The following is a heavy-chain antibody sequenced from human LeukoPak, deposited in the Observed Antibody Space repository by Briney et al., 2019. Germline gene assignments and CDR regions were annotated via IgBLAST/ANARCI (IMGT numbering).Heavy chain of an antibody. CDR1: GGSMSTYY. Sequence: SETLSLTCTVSGGSMSTYYWTWIRQPPGKGLEWIGYIYYSGSTNYNPSLKSRVTISVDTSKNQFSLKLSSVTAADTAVYYCARGGDSSGHAPYYFDYWGQGTLVTVSS. J-gene: IGHJ4*02. CDR3: ARGGDSSGHAPYYFDY. V-gene: IGHV4-59*01. CDR2: IYYSGST. D-gene: IGHD3-22*01.